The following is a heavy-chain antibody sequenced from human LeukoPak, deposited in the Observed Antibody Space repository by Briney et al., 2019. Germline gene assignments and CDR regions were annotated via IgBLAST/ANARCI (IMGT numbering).Heavy chain of an antibody. CDR2: ISSSGSTI. J-gene: IGHJ3*02. D-gene: IGHD5-24*01. V-gene: IGHV3-11*01. CDR1: GFTFSDHY. CDR3: AGRYGESHDAFDI. Sequence: GGSLRLSCAASGFTFSDHYMTWIRQAPGKGLEWVSYISSSGSTIKYAESVKGRFSISRDNAKNSLYVQMNSLRVEDTAVYYCAGRYGESHDAFDIWGQGTMVTVSS.